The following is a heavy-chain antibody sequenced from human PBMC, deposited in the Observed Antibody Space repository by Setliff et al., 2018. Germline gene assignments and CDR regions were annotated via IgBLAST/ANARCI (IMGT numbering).Heavy chain of an antibody. D-gene: IGHD3-10*01. CDR1: GGSVSSTSHY. CDR3: ARVDFTMIQGVLGL. J-gene: IGHJ1*01. Sequence: TLSLPCNVSGGSVSSTSHYWGWIRQPPGKGMEWIGSVYYSGYTYYNPSLQSRVTISVDMSKNQFSMKLTSVTAADTAVYYCARVDFTMIQGVLGLWGQGTLVTVSS. CDR2: VYYSGYT. V-gene: IGHV4-39*07.